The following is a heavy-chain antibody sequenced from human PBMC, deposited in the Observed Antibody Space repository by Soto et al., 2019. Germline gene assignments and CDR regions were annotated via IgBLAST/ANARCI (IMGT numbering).Heavy chain of an antibody. J-gene: IGHJ4*02. Sequence: SEPLSLTFAVYGLSFRGYYWTWIRQPPGTGLEWIGEINHTGSTNYNPSLKSRVTTSVDTSKNQFSLKLTSVTAADMAVYYCARDKITGLFDYWGQGTLVT. D-gene: IGHD2-8*02. V-gene: IGHV4-34*01. CDR3: ARDKITGLFDY. CDR1: GLSFRGYY. CDR2: INHTGST.